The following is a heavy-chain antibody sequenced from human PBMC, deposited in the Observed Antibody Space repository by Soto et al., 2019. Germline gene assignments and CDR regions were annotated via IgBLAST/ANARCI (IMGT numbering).Heavy chain of an antibody. V-gene: IGHV1-69*02. D-gene: IGHD3-10*01. CDR3: ATSFGSGSRAFDY. Sequence: QVQLVQSGAEVKKPGSSVKVSCKASGDTFNFYTINWVRQAPGLGLEWMGRFNPILSFSNSALKFQGRVTLTADKSTSTAYMVLRSVRSEDKAIYYCATSFGSGSRAFDYWGQGALVTVSS. CDR1: GDTFNFYT. CDR2: FNPILSFS. J-gene: IGHJ4*02.